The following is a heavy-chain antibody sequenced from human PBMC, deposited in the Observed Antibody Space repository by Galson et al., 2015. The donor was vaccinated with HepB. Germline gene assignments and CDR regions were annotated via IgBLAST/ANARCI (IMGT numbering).Heavy chain of an antibody. Sequence: SLRLSCAASGFTFSSFGIHWVRQAPGKGLEWVALIWFDGTKKYYADSVKGRFTISRDNSKNTLYLQMNSLRADDTAVYYCARDVGHSSSWYGGWSDPWGQGTLVTVSS. CDR3: ARDVGHSSSWYGGWSDP. D-gene: IGHD6-13*01. V-gene: IGHV3-33*01. J-gene: IGHJ5*02. CDR2: IWFDGTKK. CDR1: GFTFSSFG.